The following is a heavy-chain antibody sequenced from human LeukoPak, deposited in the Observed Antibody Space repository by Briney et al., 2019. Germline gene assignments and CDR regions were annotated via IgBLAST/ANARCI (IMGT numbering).Heavy chain of an antibody. CDR3: ARDLSPWETRNPDAFDI. Sequence: GGSLRLSCAASGFTFSSYGMHWVRQAPGKGLEWVSVIYSASSTYYADSVKGRFSISRDNSKNTLYLQMNSLRVEDTAVYYCARDLSPWETRNPDAFDIWGQGTMVTVSS. J-gene: IGHJ3*02. CDR1: GFTFSSYG. D-gene: IGHD1-14*01. CDR2: IYSASST. V-gene: IGHV3-NL1*01.